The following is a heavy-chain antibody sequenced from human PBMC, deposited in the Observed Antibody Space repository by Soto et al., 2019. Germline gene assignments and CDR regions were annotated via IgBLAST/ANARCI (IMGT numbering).Heavy chain of an antibody. CDR2: ISYDGSNK. D-gene: IGHD4-17*01. Sequence: GSLRLSCAASGFTFNSFFMHWVRQAPGKGLEWVAVISYDGSNKYYADSVKGRFTISRDNSKNTLYLQMNSLRAEDTAVYYCAKDSTYGDYVPTDYWGQGTLVTVSS. V-gene: IGHV3-30*18. CDR3: AKDSTYGDYVPTDY. CDR1: GFTFNSFF. J-gene: IGHJ4*02.